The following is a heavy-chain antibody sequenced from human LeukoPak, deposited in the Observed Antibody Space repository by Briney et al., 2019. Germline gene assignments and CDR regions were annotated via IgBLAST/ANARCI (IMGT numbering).Heavy chain of an antibody. CDR3: AKDGTWIQLWVVD. J-gene: IGHJ4*02. Sequence: VGSLRLSCAASGFTFSNYAMSWVRQAPGKGLEWVSGISGSGGSAYYADSVKGRFTISRDNAKNLLYLQMNSLRAEDTAVYYCAKDGTWIQLWVVDWGQGTLVTVSS. D-gene: IGHD5-18*01. CDR1: GFTFSNYA. V-gene: IGHV3-23*01. CDR2: ISGSGGSA.